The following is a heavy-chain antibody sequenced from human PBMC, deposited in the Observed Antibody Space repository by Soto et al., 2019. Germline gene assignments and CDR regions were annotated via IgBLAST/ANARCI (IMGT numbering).Heavy chain of an antibody. CDR1: GGSITRRSSY. D-gene: IGHD3-10*01. CDR3: ATTRGLAVGGSFDY. J-gene: IGHJ4*02. CDR2: FYDGNT. V-gene: IGHV4-39*01. Sequence: ASETLSLTCIVSGGSITRRSSYWAWIRQPPGKGLEWVGTFYDGNTYHNPSLRSRITIAVDTSKNQFSLKLNSVAAADTAFYYWATTRGLAVGGSFDYWGQGMLVTVSS.